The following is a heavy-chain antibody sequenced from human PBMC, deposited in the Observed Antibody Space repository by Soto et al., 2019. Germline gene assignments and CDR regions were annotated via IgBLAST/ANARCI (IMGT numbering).Heavy chain of an antibody. CDR1: GYTFMNYH. CDR2: INPIGGAT. J-gene: IGHJ4*02. CDR3: ARAASALL. D-gene: IGHD2-2*01. V-gene: IGHV1-46*01. Sequence: QVQLVQSGAEVKKPGASVKVSCKASGYTFMNYHMHWVRQAPGRGLEWLGKINPIGGATTYAQKFQGRVTMTRETSTSTVYMELSSLTSEDSAVYYCARAASALLWGPGTQVTVSS.